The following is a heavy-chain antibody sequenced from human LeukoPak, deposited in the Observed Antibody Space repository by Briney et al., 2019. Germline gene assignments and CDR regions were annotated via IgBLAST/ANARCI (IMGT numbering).Heavy chain of an antibody. V-gene: IGHV1-69*04. J-gene: IGHJ5*02. CDR3: ASVLSGIAVAGSFDP. CDR1: GGTXSSYA. CDR2: IIPILGIA. D-gene: IGHD6-19*01. Sequence: SVKVSCKASGGTXSSYAISGVRQAPGQGLEWMERIIPILGIANYAQKFQGRVTITADKSTSTAYMELSSLRSEDTAVYYCASVLSGIAVAGSFDPWGQGTLVTVSS.